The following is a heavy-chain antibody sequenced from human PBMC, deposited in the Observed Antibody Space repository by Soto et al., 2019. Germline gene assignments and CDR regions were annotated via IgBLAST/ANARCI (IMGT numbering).Heavy chain of an antibody. D-gene: IGHD3-10*01. CDR3: ARAETYYHGSASFDY. CDR2: INHSGST. V-gene: IGHV4-34*01. CDR1: GGSFSGYS. J-gene: IGHJ4*02. Sequence: QVQLQQWGAGLLKPSETLSLTCAVYGGSFSGYSWSWIRQPPGKGLEWIGEINHSGSTNYNPSLKSRVTISVDTSKYQFSLKLSSVTAADTAVYYCARAETYYHGSASFDYWGQGTLVTVSS.